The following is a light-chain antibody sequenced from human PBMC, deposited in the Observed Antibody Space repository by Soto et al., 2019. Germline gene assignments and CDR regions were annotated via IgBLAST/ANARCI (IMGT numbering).Light chain of an antibody. J-gene: IGKJ1*01. CDR1: QSVSSD. Sequence: ELVMTQSPATLSVSPGERATLSCRASQSVSSDLAWYQQKPGQAPRLLIYGASTRATGIPDRFSGSGSGTDFTLTISRLEPEDFVVYYCQQYGRSPTFGQGTKVDIK. V-gene: IGKV3-20*01. CDR3: QQYGRSPT. CDR2: GAS.